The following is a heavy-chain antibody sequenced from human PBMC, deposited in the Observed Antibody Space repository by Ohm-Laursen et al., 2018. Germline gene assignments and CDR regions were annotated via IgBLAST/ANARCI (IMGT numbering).Heavy chain of an antibody. D-gene: IGHD6-13*01. CDR3: ASSGSPSRAWYSFDS. J-gene: IGHJ4*02. Sequence: QTLSLTCAVSGASINSHHWSFIRQPPGKGLEWIAFVYYSGSTYYNPSFKSRVSMSVDTSNNQFSLQLRYVTAADPAVYYCASSGSPSRAWYSFDSWGQGTLVTVSS. V-gene: IGHV4-59*11. CDR2: VYYSGST. CDR1: GASINSHH.